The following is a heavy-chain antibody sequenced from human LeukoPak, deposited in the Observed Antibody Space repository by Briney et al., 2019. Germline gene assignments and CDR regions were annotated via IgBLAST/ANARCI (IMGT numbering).Heavy chain of an antibody. J-gene: IGHJ4*02. D-gene: IGHD6-19*01. CDR3: ARDVVSGSFDY. V-gene: IGHV4-4*07. Sequence: SETLSLTCTVSGGSISSYHWNWIRQPAGKGLEWIGRIYSSGSTNYSPSLKSRVTISVDRSKNQFSLKLSSVTAADTAVYYCARDVVSGSFDYWGRGTLVTVSS. CDR1: GGSISSYH. CDR2: IYSSGST.